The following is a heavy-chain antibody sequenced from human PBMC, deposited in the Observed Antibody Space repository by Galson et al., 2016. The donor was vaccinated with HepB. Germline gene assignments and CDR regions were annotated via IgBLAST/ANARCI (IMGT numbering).Heavy chain of an antibody. J-gene: IGHJ3*02. CDR2: LNRNSGGT. CDR3: AIPYSGTYDAFDI. D-gene: IGHD1-26*01. Sequence: SVKVSCKASGYTFTGHYMHWVRQAPGQGLEWMGWLNRNSGGTNYAQKFQGWVTMTRDTSISTVNMEVSRLRSDDTAVYYCAIPYSGTYDAFDIWGQGTIVTVSS. V-gene: IGHV1-2*04. CDR1: GYTFTGHY.